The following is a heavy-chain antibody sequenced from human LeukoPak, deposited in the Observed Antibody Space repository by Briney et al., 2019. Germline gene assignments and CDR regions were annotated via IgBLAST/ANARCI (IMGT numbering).Heavy chain of an antibody. D-gene: IGHD6-13*01. CDR2: IIPIFGTA. CDR1: GGTFSTYA. Sequence: GASVKVSCKASGGTFSTYAISWVRQAPGQGLVWMGGIIPIFGTADYAQKFQGRVTITADESTSTAYMELSSLRSEDTAVYYCARDRIAATGYFDYWGQGTLVTVSS. V-gene: IGHV1-69*13. J-gene: IGHJ4*02. CDR3: ARDRIAATGYFDY.